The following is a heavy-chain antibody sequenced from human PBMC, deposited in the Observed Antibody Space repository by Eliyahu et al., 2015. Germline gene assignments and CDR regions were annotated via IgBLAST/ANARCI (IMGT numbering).Heavy chain of an antibody. V-gene: IGHV3-30*18. Sequence: QVQLVESGGGVFQPGRSLRLSCEVXGFXFSTYGMHWVRQAPGKGLEGVAVISYDGKNKFYADSVKGRFTISRDNSKSTLYLQMNSLRGEDTAMYYCVKDRYNWNEISDSWGQGTLVTVSS. D-gene: IGHD1-1*01. J-gene: IGHJ4*02. CDR2: ISYDGKNK. CDR3: VKDRYNWNEISDS. CDR1: GFXFSTYG.